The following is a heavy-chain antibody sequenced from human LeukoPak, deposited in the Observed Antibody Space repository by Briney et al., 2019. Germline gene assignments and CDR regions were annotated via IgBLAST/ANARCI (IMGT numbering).Heavy chain of an antibody. J-gene: IGHJ4*02. D-gene: IGHD3-22*01. CDR2: ISGSGGST. Sequence: GGSLRLSCAASGFTFSSYAMTWVRQAPGKGLEWVSAISGSGGSTYYADSVKGRFTISRDNSKNTLYLQMNSVRAEDTAVYYCAKDDSSGYYSTVWGQGTLVTVSS. V-gene: IGHV3-23*01. CDR1: GFTFSSYA. CDR3: AKDDSSGYYSTV.